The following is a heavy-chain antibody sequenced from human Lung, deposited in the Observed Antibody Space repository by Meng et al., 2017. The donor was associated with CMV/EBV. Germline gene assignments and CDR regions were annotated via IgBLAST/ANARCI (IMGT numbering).Heavy chain of an antibody. V-gene: IGHV2-5*01. CDR2: IYWNGDR. Sequence: SGPTLVKPPQTLTLTCSFSGFSLSTTGMAVAWIRQPPGKALEWLALIYWNGDRHDGPSLKSRLTITKNTSKNQVVLTMTDMNPMDTATYFCAHSRPGRQLNYFFDYWGQGTLVTFSS. D-gene: IGHD1-1*01. J-gene: IGHJ4*02. CDR3: AHSRPGRQLNYFFDY. CDR1: GFSLSTTGMA.